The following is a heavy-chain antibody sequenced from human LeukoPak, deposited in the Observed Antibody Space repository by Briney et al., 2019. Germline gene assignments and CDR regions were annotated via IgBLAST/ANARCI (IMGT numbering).Heavy chain of an antibody. CDR3: ARGVNYYDSSGLHAFDI. CDR1: GGTFSSYA. J-gene: IGHJ3*02. V-gene: IGHV1-8*03. D-gene: IGHD3-22*01. CDR2: MNPNSGNT. Sequence: ASVKVSCKASGGTFSSYAINWVRQATGQGLEWMGWMNPNSGNTGYAQKFQGRVTITRNTSISTAYMELSSLRSEDTAVYYCARGVNYYDSSGLHAFDIWGQGTMVTVSS.